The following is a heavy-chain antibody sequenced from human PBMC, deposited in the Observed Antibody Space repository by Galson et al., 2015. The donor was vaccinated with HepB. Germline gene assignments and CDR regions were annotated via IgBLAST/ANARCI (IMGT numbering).Heavy chain of an antibody. Sequence: SLRLYCAASGFTFSSYGMHWVRQAPGKGLEWVAVISYDVNNKYYADSVKGRFTISRDNSKNRLYLQMNSLRVEDTAVYYCAKDDSYGSLGDYWGQGTLVTVSS. CDR2: ISYDVNNK. J-gene: IGHJ4*02. CDR1: GFTFSSYG. D-gene: IGHD5-18*01. V-gene: IGHV3-30*18. CDR3: AKDDSYGSLGDY.